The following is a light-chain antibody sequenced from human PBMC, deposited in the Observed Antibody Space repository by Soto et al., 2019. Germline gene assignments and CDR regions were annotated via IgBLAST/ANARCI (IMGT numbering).Light chain of an antibody. Sequence: IQMTQSPSTLSASVGDRVTITCRASQSITDWLAWYQQKPGKAPNLLIYRASSLESGVPSRFSGSGYGAQFSLTISSLQPDDFGTYYCQQYNGTFGQGTKVDVK. V-gene: IGKV1-5*03. CDR1: QSITDW. J-gene: IGKJ1*01. CDR2: RAS. CDR3: QQYNGT.